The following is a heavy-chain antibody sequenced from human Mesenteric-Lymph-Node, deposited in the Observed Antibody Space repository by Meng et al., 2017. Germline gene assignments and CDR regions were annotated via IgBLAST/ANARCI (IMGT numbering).Heavy chain of an antibody. CDR3: AKDSSSGYYYPLYYYYGMDV. CDR2: IIQGGNEK. CDR1: GFTFSSYS. V-gene: IGHV3-7*03. D-gene: IGHD3-22*01. J-gene: IGHJ6*02. Sequence: GESLKISCAASGFTFSSYSMNWVRQAPGKGLEWVANIIQGGNEKYYLDSVKGRFTISRDNSKNTLYLQMNSLRAEDTAVYYCAKDSSSGYYYPLYYYYGMDVWGQGTTVTVSS.